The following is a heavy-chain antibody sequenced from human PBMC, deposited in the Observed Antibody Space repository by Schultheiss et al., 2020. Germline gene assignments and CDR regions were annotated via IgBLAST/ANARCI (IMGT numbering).Heavy chain of an antibody. D-gene: IGHD1-26*01. CDR1: GFTFSSYA. CDR3: ARNLWELVGY. Sequence: GGSLRLSCAASGFTFSSYAMHWVRQAPGKGLEWVGRIKSKTDGGTTDYAAPVKGRFTISRDDSKNTLYLQMNSLRAEDTAVYYCARNLWELVGYWGQGTLVNVYS. V-gene: IGHV3-15*01. J-gene: IGHJ4*02. CDR2: IKSKTDGGTT.